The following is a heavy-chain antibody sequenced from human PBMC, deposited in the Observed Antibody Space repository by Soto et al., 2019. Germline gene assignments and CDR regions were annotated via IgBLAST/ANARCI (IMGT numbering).Heavy chain of an antibody. D-gene: IGHD3-10*01. J-gene: IGHJ4*02. CDR1: GFTFSSYA. Sequence: ESGGGVVQPGRSLRLSCAASGFTFSSYAMHWVRQAPGKGLEWVAVISYDGSNKYYADSVKGRFTISRDNSKNTLYLQMNSLRAEVTAVYYCARDPMGRYYGSGSYYFDYWGQGTLVTVSS. CDR2: ISYDGSNK. CDR3: ARDPMGRYYGSGSYYFDY. V-gene: IGHV3-30-3*01.